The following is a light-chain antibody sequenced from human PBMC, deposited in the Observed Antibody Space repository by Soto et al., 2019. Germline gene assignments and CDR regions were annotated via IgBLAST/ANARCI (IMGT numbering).Light chain of an antibody. CDR2: DAS. CDR1: QSIGST. V-gene: IGKV3-15*01. CDR3: QQYNNCPFA. J-gene: IGKJ3*01. Sequence: EIVMTQSPATLSVSPGERATLSCRASQSIGSTLAWYQQKPGQAPRLLIYDASTRATGIPVRFSGSGSGTEFTLTINSLQSEDFTVYCCQQYNNCPFAFGPGTKVDIK.